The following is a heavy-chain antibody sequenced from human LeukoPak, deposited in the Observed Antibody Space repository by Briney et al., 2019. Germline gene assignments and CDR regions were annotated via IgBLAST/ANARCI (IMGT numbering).Heavy chain of an antibody. Sequence: ASVKVSCKASGYTFTSYGISWGRQAPGQGLEGMGWISAYNGNTNYAQKLQGRVTMTTHTSTSTAYMELRSLRSDDTAVYYCARDSPYSSGWYGVNFDYWGQGTLVTVSS. CDR2: ISAYNGNT. V-gene: IGHV1-18*04. J-gene: IGHJ4*02. D-gene: IGHD6-19*01. CDR3: ARDSPYSSGWYGVNFDY. CDR1: GYTFTSYG.